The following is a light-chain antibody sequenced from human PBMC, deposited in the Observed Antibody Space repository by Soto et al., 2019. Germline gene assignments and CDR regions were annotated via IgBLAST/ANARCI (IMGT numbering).Light chain of an antibody. V-gene: IGKV1-9*01. J-gene: IGKJ3*01. CDR2: AAS. Sequence: DLQLTQSPSFLSASVGDRVTITCRASQGISSYLAWYQQKPGKAPKLLIYAASTLQSGVPSRFSGSGSGTEFTLTISSLQPEDFATYYCQQLSFGPGTKVDIK. CDR3: QQLS. CDR1: QGISSY.